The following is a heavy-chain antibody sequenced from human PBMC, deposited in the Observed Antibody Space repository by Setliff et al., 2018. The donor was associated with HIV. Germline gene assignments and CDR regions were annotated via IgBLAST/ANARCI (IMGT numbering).Heavy chain of an antibody. CDR1: GGSISSGDYY. CDR2: IYYSGST. V-gene: IGHV4-30-4*08. CDR3: ARAKEGYGGWYYFDY. J-gene: IGHJ4*02. Sequence: KTSETLSLTCTVSGGSISSGDYYWSRIRQPPGKGLEWIGYIYYSGSTYYNPSLKSRVTISVDTSKNQFSLKLSSVAAADTAVYYCARAKEGYGGWYYFDYWAQGTLVTVSS. D-gene: IGHD6-19*01.